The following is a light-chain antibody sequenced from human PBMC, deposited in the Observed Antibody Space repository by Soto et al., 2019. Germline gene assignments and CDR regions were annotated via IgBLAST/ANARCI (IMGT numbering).Light chain of an antibody. Sequence: QSVLTQPPSVSGAPGQRVTISCTGSSFNIGAGYDVHWYQQLPGTAPKLLIYGNNNRPSGVPDRFSGSKSGTSASLAITGLQAEHEADYYCQAHDSSLSGAVFGGGTKLTVL. CDR2: GNN. CDR1: SFNIGAGYD. V-gene: IGLV1-40*01. CDR3: QAHDSSLSGAV. J-gene: IGLJ2*01.